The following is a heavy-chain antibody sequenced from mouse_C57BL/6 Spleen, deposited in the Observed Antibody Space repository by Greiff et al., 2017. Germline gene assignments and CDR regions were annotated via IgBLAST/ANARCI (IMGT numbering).Heavy chain of an antibody. D-gene: IGHD2-4*01. Sequence: EVQLVESEGGLVQPGSSMKLSCTASGFTFRDYYMACVRPVPQKGLEWVANITYDGSSTYYLDSLKSRFIISRDNAKNILYLQMSSLKSEDTATYYCARGKIYYDYEADYFDYWGQGTTLTVSA. V-gene: IGHV5-16*01. CDR3: ARGKIYYDYEADYFDY. J-gene: IGHJ2*01. CDR1: GFTFRDYY. CDR2: ITYDGSST.